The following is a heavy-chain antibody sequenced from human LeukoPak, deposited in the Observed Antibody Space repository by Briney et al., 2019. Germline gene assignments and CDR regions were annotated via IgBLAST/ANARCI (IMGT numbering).Heavy chain of an antibody. V-gene: IGHV3-23*01. D-gene: IGHD5-18*01. CDR1: GFTFSTYA. Sequence: QPGGSLRLSCEASGFTFSTYAMYWVRQAPGRGLEWVSAISGSGGSTYYADSVKGRFTISRDNSKNTLYLQMSSLRAEDTAVHYCAKERRGYSYGCFDYWGQGTLVTVSS. CDR3: AKERRGYSYGCFDY. CDR2: ISGSGGST. J-gene: IGHJ4*02.